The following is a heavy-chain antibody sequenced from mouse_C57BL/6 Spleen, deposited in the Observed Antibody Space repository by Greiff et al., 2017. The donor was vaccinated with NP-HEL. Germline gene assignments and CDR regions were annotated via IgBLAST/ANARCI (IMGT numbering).Heavy chain of an antibody. V-gene: IGHV1-85*01. CDR1: GYTFTSYD. D-gene: IGHD1-1*01. CDR3: ARGPSITTVVGRIDY. Sequence: QVQLQQSGPELVKPGASVKLSCKASGYTFTSYDINWVKQRPGQGLEWIGWIYPRDGSTKYNEKFKGKATLTVDTSSSTAYMELHSLTSEDSAVYFWARGPSITTVVGRIDYWGQGTTLTVSS. CDR2: IYPRDGST. J-gene: IGHJ2*01.